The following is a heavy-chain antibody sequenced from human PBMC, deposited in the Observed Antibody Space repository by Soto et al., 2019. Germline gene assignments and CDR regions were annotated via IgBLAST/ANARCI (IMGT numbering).Heavy chain of an antibody. CDR3: ARGGYTNNYYYYGMDV. V-gene: IGHV1-69*13. CDR2: IIPILGTA. D-gene: IGHD1-1*01. CDR1: GGTFSSYA. J-gene: IGHJ6*02. Sequence: GASVKVSCKASGGTFSSYAISWVRQAPGQGLEWMGGIIPILGTATSAQKSQGRVTIPRDESTSTAYMELSSLRSEDTAVYYCARGGYTNNYYYYGMDVWGQGPTVTVSS.